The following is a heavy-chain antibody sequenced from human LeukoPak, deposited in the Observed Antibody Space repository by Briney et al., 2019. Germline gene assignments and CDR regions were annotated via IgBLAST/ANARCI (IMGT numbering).Heavy chain of an antibody. CDR3: ARGGLRWIPAGYYGMDV. CDR2: IYPGDSDT. CDR1: GYSFTSYW. D-gene: IGHD3-22*01. Sequence: GESLKISCKGSGYSFTSYWIGWVRQMPGKGLEWMGIIYPGDSDTRYSPSFQGQITISADKSISTAYLQWSSLKASDTAMYYCARGGLRWIPAGYYGMDVWGQGTTVTVSS. V-gene: IGHV5-51*01. J-gene: IGHJ6*02.